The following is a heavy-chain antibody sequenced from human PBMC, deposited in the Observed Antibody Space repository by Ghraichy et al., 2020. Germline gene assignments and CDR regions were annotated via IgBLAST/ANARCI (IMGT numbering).Heavy chain of an antibody. CDR3: VKGGSDYYDSGRYSIPDKMDV. CDR2: ISSNGGST. Sequence: GGSLRLSRSASGFTFSSYAIHWVRQAPGKGLEHVSFISSNGGSTYYADSVKGRFTISRDNFKNTLYLQMSSLRAEDTAVYYCVKGGSDYYDSGRYSIPDKMDVWGQGTTVTVSS. J-gene: IGHJ6*02. CDR1: GFTFSSYA. D-gene: IGHD3-10*01. V-gene: IGHV3-64D*06.